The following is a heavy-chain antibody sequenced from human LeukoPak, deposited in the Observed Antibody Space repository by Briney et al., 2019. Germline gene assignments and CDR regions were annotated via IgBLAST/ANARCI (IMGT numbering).Heavy chain of an antibody. Sequence: ASVKVSCKASGYTFTGYYMHWVRQAPGQGLEWMGWINPNSGGTNYAQKFQGRVTMTRDTSISTAYMELSRLRSDDTAVYYCARDTSMTTVTPYYYYGMDVWGQGTTVTVSS. CDR2: INPNSGGT. CDR3: ARDTSMTTVTPYYYYGMDV. V-gene: IGHV1-2*02. J-gene: IGHJ6*02. D-gene: IGHD4-17*01. CDR1: GYTFTGYY.